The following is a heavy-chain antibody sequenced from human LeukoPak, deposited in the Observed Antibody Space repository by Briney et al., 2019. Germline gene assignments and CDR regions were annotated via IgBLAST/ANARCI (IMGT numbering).Heavy chain of an antibody. Sequence: ASVKVSCKVSGYTLTELSMHWVRQAPGKGLEWMGGFDPEDGETIYAXKFQGRVTMTEDTSTDTAYMELSSLRSEDTAVYYCAXRSIXXAXTGLGYWGQGTLVIVSS. D-gene: IGHD1-26*01. J-gene: IGHJ4*02. CDR1: GYTLTELS. CDR3: AXRSIXXAXTGLGY. CDR2: FDPEDGET. V-gene: IGHV1-24*01.